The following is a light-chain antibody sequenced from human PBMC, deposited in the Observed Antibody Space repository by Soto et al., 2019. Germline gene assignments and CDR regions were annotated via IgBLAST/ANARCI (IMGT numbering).Light chain of an antibody. CDR3: QSSDSSLSVGV. CDR2: GNS. Sequence: QSVLTQPPSASGAPGQRVTISCTGSSSNIGAGYDVPWYQQLPGTAPKLLIYGNSNRPSGVPDRFSGSKSGTTASLAITGLQAADEDAYYCQSSDSSLSVGVFGGGTQVTVL. V-gene: IGLV1-40*01. J-gene: IGLJ7*01. CDR1: SSNIGAGYD.